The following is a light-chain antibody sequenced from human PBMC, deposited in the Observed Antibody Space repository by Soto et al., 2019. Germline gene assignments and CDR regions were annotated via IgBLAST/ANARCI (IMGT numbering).Light chain of an antibody. Sequence: QSVLSQPPSAAGAPGQSVTISCTGTSSDVGGYKYVSWYQQHPGKAPKIMIYEINKRSSGVPDRFWGSKSGNTASLTISGLQAEDEAAYSCCSYAGTYYVFRTGPKVTVL. CDR3: CSYAGTYYV. CDR2: EIN. J-gene: IGLJ1*01. V-gene: IGLV2-8*01. CDR1: SSDVGGYKY.